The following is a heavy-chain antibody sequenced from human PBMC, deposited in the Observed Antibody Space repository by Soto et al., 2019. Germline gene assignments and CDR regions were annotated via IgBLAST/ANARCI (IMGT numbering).Heavy chain of an antibody. J-gene: IGHJ4*02. CDR1: GFPFRGFW. Sequence: HPGGSLRLSCAASGFPFRGFWMSWVRQAPGKGLEWMASIEPDGNQDYYIDTLKGRFTISRDIAKNSLSLQMNSLRAADTAVYYCAGALDMTTVTWWGQGTLVTVSS. CDR2: IEPDGNQD. CDR3: AGALDMTTVTW. V-gene: IGHV3-7*05. D-gene: IGHD4-17*01.